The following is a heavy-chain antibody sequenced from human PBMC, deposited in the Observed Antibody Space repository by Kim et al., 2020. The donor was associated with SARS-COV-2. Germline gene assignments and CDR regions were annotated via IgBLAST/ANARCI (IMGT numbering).Heavy chain of an antibody. D-gene: IGHD3-3*01. V-gene: IGHV4-4*02. CDR3: ARDILTKYYYMDV. Sequence: NPSLKSRVTISVDKSKTQFSLKLSSVTAADTAVYYCARDILTKYYYMDVWGKGTTVTVSS. J-gene: IGHJ6*03.